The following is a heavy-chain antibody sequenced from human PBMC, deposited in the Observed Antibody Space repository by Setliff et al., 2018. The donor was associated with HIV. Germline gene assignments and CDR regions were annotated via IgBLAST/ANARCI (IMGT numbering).Heavy chain of an antibody. J-gene: IGHJ4*02. Sequence: ASVKVSCKASGYTFTSYAMHWVRKAPGQGLEWMGWMNPKSGNTGYAQKFQGRVTMTSNTFIGTAYMELSSLTSEDTAVYYCAGAGRDSEGNYNMDYWGQGTLVTVSS. CDR3: AGAGRDSEGNYNMDY. CDR2: MNPKSGNT. D-gene: IGHD3-22*01. CDR1: GYTFTSYA. V-gene: IGHV1-8*02.